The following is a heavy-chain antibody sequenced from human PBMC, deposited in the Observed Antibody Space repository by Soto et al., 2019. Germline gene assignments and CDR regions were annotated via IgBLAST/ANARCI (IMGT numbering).Heavy chain of an antibody. CDR2: ISGSGGST. Sequence: EVQLLESGGGLVQPGGSLRLSCAASGFTFSSSAMGWVRQAPVKGLEWVSVISGSGGSTSYADSVKGRFTISRDNSKNTLYLQMNSLRAEDTAVYYCAKVLTRIAAPIVPGWFDPWGQGTLVTVSS. CDR1: GFTFSSSA. D-gene: IGHD6-6*01. CDR3: AKVLTRIAAPIVPGWFDP. V-gene: IGHV3-23*01. J-gene: IGHJ5*02.